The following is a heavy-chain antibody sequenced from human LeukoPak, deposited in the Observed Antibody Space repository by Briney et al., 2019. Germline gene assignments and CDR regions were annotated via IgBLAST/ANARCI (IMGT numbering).Heavy chain of an antibody. CDR1: GFTFSSYS. D-gene: IGHD2-2*02. CDR3: ARDDVVVVPAAIEYYYYYMDV. V-gene: IGHV3-21*01. J-gene: IGHJ6*03. Sequence: GGSLRLSCAASGFTFSSYSMNWVRQAPGKGLEWVSSISSSSSYIYYADSVKGRFTISRDNAKNSPYLQMNSLRAEDTAVYYCARDDVVVVPAAIEYYYYYMDVWGKGTTVTVSS. CDR2: ISSSSSYI.